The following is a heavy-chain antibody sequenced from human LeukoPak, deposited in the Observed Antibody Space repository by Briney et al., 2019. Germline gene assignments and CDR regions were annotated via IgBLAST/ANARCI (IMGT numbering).Heavy chain of an antibody. CDR1: GFTFRNYV. D-gene: IGHD3-10*01. V-gene: IGHV3-30-3*01. Sequence: GGSLGLSCAASGFTFRNYVIHWIRQAPGKGLEWVAVTSSDLNVKLYADSVKGRFTISRDDSRSTLYLQMNSLRPEDTAIYYCAREGYYGSGSPPSLYFNYWGQGTLVTVSS. CDR3: AREGYYGSGSPPSLYFNY. CDR2: TSSDLNVK. J-gene: IGHJ4*02.